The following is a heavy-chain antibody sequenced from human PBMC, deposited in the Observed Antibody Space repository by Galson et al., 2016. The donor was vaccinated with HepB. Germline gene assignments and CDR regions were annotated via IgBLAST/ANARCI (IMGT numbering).Heavy chain of an antibody. J-gene: IGHJ4*02. CDR3: ARKLASALAG. CDR2: INIDGSST. V-gene: IGHV3-74*01. D-gene: IGHD3-3*02. Sequence: SLRLSCAASGFTFSSYWMHWVRRVPGKGLVWVSRINIDGSSTSYADSVKGRFTISRDNTKNTLYLQVNSLRAEDTAVYYCARKLASALAGWGQGTLVTVSS. CDR1: GFTFSSYW.